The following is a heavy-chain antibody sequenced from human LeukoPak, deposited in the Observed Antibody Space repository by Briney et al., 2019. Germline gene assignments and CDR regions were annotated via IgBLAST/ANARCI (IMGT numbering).Heavy chain of an antibody. V-gene: IGHV3-74*01. J-gene: IGHJ4*02. CDR1: GNYW. D-gene: IGHD6-19*01. Sequence: GGSLRLSCAASGNYWMHWVRQAPGKGLVWVSHINSDGSWTSYADSVKGRFTISRDNSKNTLYLQMNSLRAEDTAVYYCARDIKSGWYGGYFDYWGQGTLVTVSS. CDR3: ARDIKSGWYGGYFDY. CDR2: INSDGSWT.